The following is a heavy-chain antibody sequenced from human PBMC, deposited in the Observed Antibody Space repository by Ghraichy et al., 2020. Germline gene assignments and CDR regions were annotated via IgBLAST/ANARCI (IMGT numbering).Heavy chain of an antibody. J-gene: IGHJ4*02. Sequence: GGSLRLSCAASGFTFSSYWMSWVRQASGKGLEWVANIKQDGSEKYYVDSVKGRFTISRDNAKNSLYLQMNSLRAEDTAVYYCARRTGTTSYYFDYWGQGTLVTVSS. D-gene: IGHD1-1*01. CDR2: IKQDGSEK. CDR1: GFTFSSYW. V-gene: IGHV3-7*03. CDR3: ARRTGTTSYYFDY.